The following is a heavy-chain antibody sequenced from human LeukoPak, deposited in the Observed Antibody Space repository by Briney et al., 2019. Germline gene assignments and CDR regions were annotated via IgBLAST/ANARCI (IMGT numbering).Heavy chain of an antibody. V-gene: IGHV3-23*01. J-gene: IGHJ4*02. D-gene: IGHD2-15*01. CDR1: GFTFSSHV. CDR3: AKSRGSGTGSYFDY. CDR2: ISASGGTT. Sequence: GGSLRLSCAASGFTFSSHVVSWVRQAPGKGLEWVSGISASGGTTYYADSVKGRFTISRDNSRNTLYLQMNSLRAEDTAVYYCAKSRGSGTGSYFDYWGQGTLVTVSS.